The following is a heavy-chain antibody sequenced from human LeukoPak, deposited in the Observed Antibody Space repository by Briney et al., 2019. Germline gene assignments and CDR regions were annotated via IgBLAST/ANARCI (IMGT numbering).Heavy chain of an antibody. V-gene: IGHV4-38-2*02. D-gene: IGHD5-18*01. Sequence: SETLSLTCTVSGYSISSGYYWGWIRQPPGKGLEWIGSIYHSGSTYYNPSLKSRVTISVDRSKNQFSLKLSSVTAADTAVYYCARDVEGDTAMGAFDYWGQGTLVTVSS. CDR1: GYSISSGYY. J-gene: IGHJ4*02. CDR2: IYHSGST. CDR3: ARDVEGDTAMGAFDY.